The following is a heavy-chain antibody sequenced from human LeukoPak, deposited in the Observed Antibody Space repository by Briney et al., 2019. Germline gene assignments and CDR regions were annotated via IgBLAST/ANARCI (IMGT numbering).Heavy chain of an antibody. V-gene: IGHV3-23*01. D-gene: IGHD3-10*01. CDR3: AKAGGVYYGSGSYYILDY. CDR2: ISGSGGST. CDR1: GFTFSSYA. Sequence: GGSLRLSCAASGFTFSSYAMSWVRQAPGKGLEWVSAISGSGGSTNYADSVKGRFTISRDNSKNTLYLQMNSLRAEDTAVYYCAKAGGVYYGSGSYYILDYWGQGTLVTVSS. J-gene: IGHJ4*02.